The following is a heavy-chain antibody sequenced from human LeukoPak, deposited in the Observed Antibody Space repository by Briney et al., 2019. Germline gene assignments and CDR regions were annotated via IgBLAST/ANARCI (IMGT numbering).Heavy chain of an antibody. CDR1: GYSFTSYW. CDR3: ARRTSGWLYFDY. V-gene: IGHV5-10-1*01. Sequence: GESLKISCKGSGYSFTSYWISWVRQMPGKGLEWMGRIDPSDSYTNYSPSFQGHVTISADKSISTAYLQWSSLKASDTAMYYCARRTSGWLYFDYWGQGTLVTVSS. D-gene: IGHD6-19*01. CDR2: IDPSDSYT. J-gene: IGHJ4*02.